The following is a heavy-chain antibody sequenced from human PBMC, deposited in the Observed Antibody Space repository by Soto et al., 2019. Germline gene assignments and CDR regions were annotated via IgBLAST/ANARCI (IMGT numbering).Heavy chain of an antibody. CDR2: INHSGST. CDR1: GGSFSGYY. D-gene: IGHD6-13*01. CDR3: ASNIAAAGIKIDY. V-gene: IGHV4-34*01. J-gene: IGHJ4*02. Sequence: SETLSLTCAVYGGSFSGYYWSWIRQPPGKGLEWIGGINHSGSTNYNPSLKGRVTISVDTSKNQFSLKLSSVTAADTAVYYCASNIAAAGIKIDYWGQGTLVTVSS.